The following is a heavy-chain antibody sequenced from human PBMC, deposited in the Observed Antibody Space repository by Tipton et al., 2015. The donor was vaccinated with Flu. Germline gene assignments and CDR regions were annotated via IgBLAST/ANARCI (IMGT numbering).Heavy chain of an antibody. J-gene: IGHJ1*01. CDR1: GFTFSSYA. D-gene: IGHD1-26*01. Sequence: AVSGFTFSSYAMSWVRQAPGKGLEWVSAISGSGGSTYYADSVKGRFTISRDNSKNTLYLQMNSLRAEDTAVYYCANSGSYYATEYFQHWGQGTLVTVSS. V-gene: IGHV3-23*01. CDR3: ANSGSYYATEYFQH. CDR2: ISGSGGST.